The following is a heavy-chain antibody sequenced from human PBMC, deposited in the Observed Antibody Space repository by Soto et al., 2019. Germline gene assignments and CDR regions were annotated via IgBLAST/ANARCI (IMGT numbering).Heavy chain of an antibody. CDR2: SSYDGRET. Sequence: LRLSCRASDFEFSSYGIHWVRQAPGKGLEWVAASSYDGRETFYADSAKGRFTVSKEMSKNTAFLQMNALRHEDTAVYFCARDSGWPILNFDNWGQGTPVTVSS. D-gene: IGHD3-10*01. CDR3: ARDSGWPILNFDN. J-gene: IGHJ4*02. V-gene: IGHV3-30*03. CDR1: DFEFSSYG.